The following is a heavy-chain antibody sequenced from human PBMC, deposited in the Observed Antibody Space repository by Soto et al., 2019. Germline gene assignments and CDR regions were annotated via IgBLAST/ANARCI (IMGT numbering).Heavy chain of an antibody. V-gene: IGHV3-23*01. Sequence: EVQLLESGGGLVQPGGSLRLYCAASGFSFSNYAMSWVRQTPGQGLEWVSAMTGSGASTYHADSVKGRFTISRDNSENTLYLQMNSLRAEDTALYYCAKGSAHGSPYYFDHSGQGILVTVSS. CDR3: AKGSAHGSPYYFDH. D-gene: IGHD3-16*01. CDR2: MTGSGAST. CDR1: GFSFSNYA. J-gene: IGHJ4*02.